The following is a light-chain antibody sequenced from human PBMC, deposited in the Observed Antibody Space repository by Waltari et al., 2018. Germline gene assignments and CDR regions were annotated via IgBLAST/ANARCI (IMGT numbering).Light chain of an antibody. V-gene: IGKV4-1*01. CDR2: WAS. Sequence: DIVMTQSPDSLAVSLCETATIHCPSSPSIFHTSDKNNYVAWFQQKRGQPPKLLVSWASARESGVPERFSGSGSGTDFTLTISSLQTEDVATYYCQQYYSSPRTFGQGTKV. CDR3: QQYYSSPRT. CDR1: PSIFHTSDKNNY. J-gene: IGKJ1*01.